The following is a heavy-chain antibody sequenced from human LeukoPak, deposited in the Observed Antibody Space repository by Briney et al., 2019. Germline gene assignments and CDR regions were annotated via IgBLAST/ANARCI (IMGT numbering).Heavy chain of an antibody. CDR3: TRRGSGWVLDY. D-gene: IGHD6-19*01. V-gene: IGHV4-38-2*01. J-gene: IGHJ4*02. CDR2: IYHTGNT. Sequence: SETLSLTCDVSGYSISIGSYWDWIRQPPGKGLEWIGSIYHTGNTYYNPSLESRVTISTDTSKNQFSLKLTSVTAAHTALYYCTRRGSGWVLDYWGKGMLVIVST. CDR1: GYSISIGSY.